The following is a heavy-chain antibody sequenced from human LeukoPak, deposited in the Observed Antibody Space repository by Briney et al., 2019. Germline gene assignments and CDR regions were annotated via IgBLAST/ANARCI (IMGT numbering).Heavy chain of an antibody. CDR1: GGTFSSYA. V-gene: IGHV1-69*13. CDR3: ARDGGAVAVYYYGMDV. J-gene: IGHJ6*02. Sequence: ASVKVSCKASGGTFSSYAISWVRQAPGQGLEWMGGIIPIFGTANYAQKFQGRVTITADESTSTAYMELSSLRSEDTAVYYCARDGGAVAVYYYGMDVWGQGTTVTVSS. D-gene: IGHD6-19*01. CDR2: IIPIFGTA.